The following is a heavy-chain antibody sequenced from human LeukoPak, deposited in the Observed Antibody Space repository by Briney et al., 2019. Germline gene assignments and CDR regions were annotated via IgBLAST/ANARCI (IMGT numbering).Heavy chain of an antibody. D-gene: IGHD2-15*01. CDR3: ARARGSCYYYRSDVFDI. CDR2: ISSSSSYI. Sequence: PGGSLRLSCAASGFTFSSYSMNWVRQAPGKGLEWVSSISSSSSYIYYADSVKGRLTISRDNAKNSLYLQMNSLRAEDTAVYYCARARGSCYYYRSDVFDIWGQGTMVTVSS. CDR1: GFTFSSYS. J-gene: IGHJ3*02. V-gene: IGHV3-21*01.